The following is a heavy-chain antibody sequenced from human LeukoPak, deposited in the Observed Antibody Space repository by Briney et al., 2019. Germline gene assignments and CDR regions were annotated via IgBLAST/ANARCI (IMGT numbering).Heavy chain of an antibody. CDR3: ARDSVGADAFDI. V-gene: IGHV3-21*01. Sequence: PGGSLRLSCAASGFTFSSYSMNWVRQAPGKGLEWVSSISSSSYIYYADSVKGRFTISRDNAKNSLYLQMNSLRAEDTAVYYCARDSVGADAFDIWGQGTMVTVSS. J-gene: IGHJ3*02. D-gene: IGHD1-26*01. CDR1: GFTFSSYS. CDR2: ISSSSYI.